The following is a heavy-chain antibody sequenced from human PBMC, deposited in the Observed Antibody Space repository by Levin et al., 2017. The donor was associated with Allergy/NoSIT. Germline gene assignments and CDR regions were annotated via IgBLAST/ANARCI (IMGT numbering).Heavy chain of an antibody. Sequence: ASETLSLTCTVSGGSISSGGYYWSWIRQHPGKGLEWIGYIYYSGSTYYNPSLKSRVTISVDTSKNQFSLKLSSVTAADTAVYYCARDASHCTNGVCSNWFDPWGQGTLVTVSS. J-gene: IGHJ5*02. CDR3: ARDASHCTNGVCSNWFDP. V-gene: IGHV4-31*03. CDR2: IYYSGST. D-gene: IGHD2-8*01. CDR1: GGSISSGGYY.